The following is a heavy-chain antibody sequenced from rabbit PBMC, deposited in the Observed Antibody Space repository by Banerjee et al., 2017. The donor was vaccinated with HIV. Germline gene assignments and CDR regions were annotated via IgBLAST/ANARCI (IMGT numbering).Heavy chain of an antibody. CDR1: GFSFSSSYW. CDR3: ARGIETMTSNL. D-gene: IGHD2-1*01. CDR2: IYVDNGRT. Sequence: EESGGDLVKPEGSLTLTCTASGFSFSSSYWICWVRQAPGKGLEWIACIYVDNGRTYYASWAKGRFTISKTSSTTVTLQMTSLTAADTATYFCARGIETMTSNLWGPGTLVTVS. V-gene: IGHV1S45*01. J-gene: IGHJ4*01.